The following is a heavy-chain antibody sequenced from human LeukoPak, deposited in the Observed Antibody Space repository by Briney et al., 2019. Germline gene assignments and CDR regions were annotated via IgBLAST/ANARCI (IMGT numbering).Heavy chain of an antibody. V-gene: IGHV4-34*01. D-gene: IGHD6-19*01. J-gene: IGHJ4*02. CDR2: INHSGST. CDR3: ARLAVAGTKLYFDY. Sequence: SETLSLTCAVCGGSFSGYYWSWIRQPPGKGLEWIGEINHSGSTNYNPSLKSRVTISVDTSKNQFSLKLSSVTAADTAVYYCARLAVAGTKLYFDYWGQGTLVTVSS. CDR1: GGSFSGYY.